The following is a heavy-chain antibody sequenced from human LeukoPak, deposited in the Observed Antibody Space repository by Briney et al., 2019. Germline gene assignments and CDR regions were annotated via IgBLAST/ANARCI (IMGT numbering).Heavy chain of an antibody. CDR2: IDPSDSDT. Sequence: GESLKISCKGSGYSFSSYWIGWVRQMPGKGLEWMGIIDPSDSDTRSSPSFQGQVSISADKSISTAYLQWSSLKASDTAMYYCTRSLRPAMTGGSDIWGQGTMVTVSS. D-gene: IGHD2-15*01. V-gene: IGHV5-51*01. CDR3: TRSLRPAMTGGSDI. CDR1: GYSFSSYW. J-gene: IGHJ3*02.